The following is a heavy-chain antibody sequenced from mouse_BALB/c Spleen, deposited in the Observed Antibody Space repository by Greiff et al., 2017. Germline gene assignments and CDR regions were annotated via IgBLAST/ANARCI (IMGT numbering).Heavy chain of an antibody. Sequence: VQLQQSGAELVKPGASVKLSCTASGFNIKDTYMHWVKQRPEQGLEWIGRIDPANGNTKYDPKFQGKATITADTTSNTAYLQLSSLTSEDTAVYYCAKDRYDVDYAMDYWGQGTSVTVSS. D-gene: IGHD2-14*01. CDR1: GFNIKDTY. V-gene: IGHV14-3*02. CDR2: IDPANGNT. CDR3: AKDRYDVDYAMDY. J-gene: IGHJ4*01.